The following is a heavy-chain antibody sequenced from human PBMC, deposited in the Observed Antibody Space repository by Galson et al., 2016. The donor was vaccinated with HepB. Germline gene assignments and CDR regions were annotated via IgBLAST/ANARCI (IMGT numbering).Heavy chain of an antibody. CDR1: GFTFSIFA. CDR2: ISDNGGST. V-gene: IGHV3-23*01. D-gene: IGHD2-2*01. CDR3: AKGRRSGCSSTSCYPFDY. Sequence: SLRLSCAASGFTFSIFAMNWVRQAPGKGLEWVSGISDNGGSTYYVDSVKGRFTISRDKSSNTLYLQMNTLIAEDTAVYYCAKGRRSGCSSTSCYPFDYWGQGTLVTVSS. J-gene: IGHJ4*02.